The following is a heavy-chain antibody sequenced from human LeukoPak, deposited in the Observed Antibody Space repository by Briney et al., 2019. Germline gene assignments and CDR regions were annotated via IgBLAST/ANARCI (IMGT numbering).Heavy chain of an antibody. CDR2: ISYDGSNK. J-gene: IGHJ4*02. CDR1: GFTFSSYA. V-gene: IGHV3-30*18. CDR3: AKEHYFDY. Sequence: PGGSLRLSCAASGFTFSSYAMSWVRQAPGKGLEWVEVISYDGSNKYYADSVKGRFTISRDNSKNTLYLQMNSLRAEDTAVYYCAKEHYFDYWGQGTLVTVSS.